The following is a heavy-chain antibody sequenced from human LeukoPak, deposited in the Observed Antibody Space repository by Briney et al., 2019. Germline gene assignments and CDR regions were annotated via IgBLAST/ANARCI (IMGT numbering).Heavy chain of an antibody. V-gene: IGHV4-59*01. CDR1: GGSISSYY. D-gene: IGHD5-18*01. CDR3: ARGRGYSYGYSFDY. Sequence: PSETLSLTCTVSGGSISSYYWSWIRQPPGKGLGWIGYIYYSGSTNYNPSLKSRVTISVDTSKNQFSLKLSSVTAADTAVYYCARGRGYSYGYSFDYWGQGTLVTVSS. CDR2: IYYSGST. J-gene: IGHJ4*02.